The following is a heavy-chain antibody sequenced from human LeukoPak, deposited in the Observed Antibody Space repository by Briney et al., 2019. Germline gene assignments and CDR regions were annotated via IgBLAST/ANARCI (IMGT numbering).Heavy chain of an antibody. CDR3: ARDTLIYGSGVNWFDP. D-gene: IGHD3-10*01. Sequence: GGSLRLSCAACGFTFGSYPMHGVGQATGKGVEWVAVISEDGRNKYYADSVKGRLTISRDKEKNRLDLQMNSLRPEDTAVYYCARDTLIYGSGVNWFDPWGQGTLVTVSS. CDR1: GFTFGSYP. V-gene: IGHV3-30*04. J-gene: IGHJ5*02. CDR2: ISEDGRNK.